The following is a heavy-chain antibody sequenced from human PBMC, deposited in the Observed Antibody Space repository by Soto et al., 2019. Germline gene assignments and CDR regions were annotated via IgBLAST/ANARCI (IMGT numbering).Heavy chain of an antibody. CDR1: GYTLTGYY. D-gene: IGHD2-15*01. CDR2: INPNSGGT. Sequence: GASVKVSCKASGYTLTGYYMHWVRQAPGQGLERMGWINPNSGGTNYAQKFQGRVTMTRDTSISTAYMELSRLRSDDTAEYYCARDRGRMDIVVVVAATQDDGMDVWGQGTTVTVSS. CDR3: ARDRGRMDIVVVVAATQDDGMDV. J-gene: IGHJ6*02. V-gene: IGHV1-2*02.